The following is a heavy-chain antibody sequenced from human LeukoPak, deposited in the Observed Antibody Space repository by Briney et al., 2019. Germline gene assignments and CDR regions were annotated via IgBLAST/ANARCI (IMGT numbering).Heavy chain of an antibody. Sequence: PSEALSLTCTVSGGSLSDYYWSWIRQPPGKGLEGIGYIYHSGSTYYNPSLKSRVTISVDRSKNQFSLKLSSVTAADTAVYYCARDRGYSPFDYWGQGTLVTVSS. CDR3: ARDRGYSPFDY. J-gene: IGHJ4*02. CDR1: GGSLSDYY. V-gene: IGHV4-59*12. CDR2: IYHSGST. D-gene: IGHD1-1*01.